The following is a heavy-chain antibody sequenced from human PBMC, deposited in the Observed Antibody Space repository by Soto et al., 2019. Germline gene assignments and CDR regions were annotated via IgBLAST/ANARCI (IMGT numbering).Heavy chain of an antibody. V-gene: IGHV5-51*01. CDR3: ARHGGGITIFGVVITQAYGMDV. CDR2: IYPGDSDT. CDR1: GYSFTSYW. J-gene: IGHJ6*02. Sequence: GESLKISCKGSGYSFTSYWIGWVRQMPGKDLEWMGIIYPGDSDTRYSPSFQGQVTISADKSISTAYLQWSSLKASDTAMYYCARHGGGITIFGVVITQAYGMDVWGQGTTVTVSS. D-gene: IGHD3-3*01.